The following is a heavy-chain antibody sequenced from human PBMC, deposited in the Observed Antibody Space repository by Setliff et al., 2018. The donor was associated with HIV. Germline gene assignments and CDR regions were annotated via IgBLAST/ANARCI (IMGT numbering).Heavy chain of an antibody. J-gene: IGHJ4*02. D-gene: IGHD6-6*01. V-gene: IGHV3-66*02. CDR3: TGTVVGQLVQTTLDYFDY. Sequence: GGSLRLSCEASGFTVETNSMSWVRQAPGKGLEWVSIIYSGDTGGTTYYADSVKGRFIISRDNSKNTLYLQMNSLRPEDTAVYYCTGTVVGQLVQTTLDYFDYWGQGTLVTVSS. CDR2: IYSGDTGGTT. CDR1: GFTVETNS.